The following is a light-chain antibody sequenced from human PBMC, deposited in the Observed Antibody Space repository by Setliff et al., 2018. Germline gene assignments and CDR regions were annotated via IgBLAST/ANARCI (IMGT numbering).Light chain of an antibody. V-gene: IGLV2-14*01. CDR1: SSDIGGYNY. J-gene: IGLJ1*01. Sequence: QSALTQPASVSGSPGQSITISCTGTSSDIGGYNYVSWYQQHSGKAPKLMIYEVSNRPSGVSNRFSGSKSGNTASLTISGLQAEDEADYYCSSYARSSIPYVFGSGTKVTVL. CDR2: EVS. CDR3: SSYARSSIPYV.